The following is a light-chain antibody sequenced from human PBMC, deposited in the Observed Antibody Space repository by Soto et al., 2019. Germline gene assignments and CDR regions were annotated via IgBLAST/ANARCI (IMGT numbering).Light chain of an antibody. CDR3: MQALQRLT. CDR1: QSLLHSNGCNY. V-gene: IGKV2-28*01. J-gene: IGKJ5*01. Sequence: DIVVSQSPISLPVTPGEPASISCMSSQSLLHSNGCNYLDWYLQKPGQSPQLLIYLGSNRASGVPDRFSGSGSGTDFTLKINRVEAEDVGTYYCMQALQRLTFGQGTRLEIK. CDR2: LGS.